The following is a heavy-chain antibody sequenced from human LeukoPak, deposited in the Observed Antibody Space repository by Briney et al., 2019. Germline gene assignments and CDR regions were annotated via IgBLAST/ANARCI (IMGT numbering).Heavy chain of an antibody. D-gene: IGHD5-18*01. CDR1: GYSFTVYY. CDR2: ITTNTGNP. J-gene: IGHJ4*02. Sequence: ASVKVSCKASGYSFTVYYIHWVRQAPGQGLEWVGWITTNTGNPTYAQGFTGRFVFSLDTSVTTTFLEISSLKAEDTAIYYCARSSWIQQSSDFWGQGTLVTVSS. CDR3: ARSSWIQQSSDF. V-gene: IGHV7-4-1*02.